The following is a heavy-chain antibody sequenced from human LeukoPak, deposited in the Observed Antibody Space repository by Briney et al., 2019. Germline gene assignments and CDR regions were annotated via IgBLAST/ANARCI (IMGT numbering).Heavy chain of an antibody. CDR2: IKQDGSEK. CDR3: ARGGSVFDY. Sequence: GGSLRLSCAASGFTFSGYWMSWVRQAPGKGLEWVANIKQDGSEKYYVDSVKGRFTISRDNAKNSLYLQMNSLRAEDTAVYYCARGGSVFDYWGQGTLVTVSS. V-gene: IGHV3-7*01. J-gene: IGHJ4*02. CDR1: GFTFSGYW.